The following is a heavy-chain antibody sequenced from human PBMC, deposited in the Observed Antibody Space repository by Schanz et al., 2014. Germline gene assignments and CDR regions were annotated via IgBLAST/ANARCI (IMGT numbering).Heavy chain of an antibody. D-gene: IGHD2-15*01. CDR2: ISASGGST. CDR3: ARDPGGTKTHGL. J-gene: IGHJ4*02. Sequence: EVQLVESEGGLVQPGGSLRLSCEGSGFSFSDYWMGWVRQAPGKGLEWVSAISASGGSTYYADSVKGRFTISRDNSKNTLYVQLNSLRAEDTAVYYCARDPGGTKTHGLWGQGTLVTVSS. CDR1: GFSFSDYW. V-gene: IGHV3-23*04.